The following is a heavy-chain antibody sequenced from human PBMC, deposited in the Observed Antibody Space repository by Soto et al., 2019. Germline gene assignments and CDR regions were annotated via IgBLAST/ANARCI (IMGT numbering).Heavy chain of an antibody. Sequence: PSETLSLTCAVYGWSFCTYTWCWIRQPPGKGLEWIGSIYYSGSTYYNPSLNSRVTVSVDTSKNQFSLKVTSVTAADTAVYYCARLHGYCISSSCHGHYAMDVWGQGTTVTVSS. J-gene: IGHJ6*02. CDR3: ARLHGYCISSSCHGHYAMDV. CDR2: IYYSGST. CDR1: GWSFCTYT. V-gene: IGHV4-39*01. D-gene: IGHD2-2*01.